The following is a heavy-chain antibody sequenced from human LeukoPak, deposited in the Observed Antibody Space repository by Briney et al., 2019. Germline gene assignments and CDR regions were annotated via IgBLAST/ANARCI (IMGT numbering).Heavy chain of an antibody. J-gene: IGHJ6*02. CDR2: IIPILGIA. CDR1: GGTFSSYA. CDR3: ARAADIVVVPADYYYYGMDV. V-gene: IGHV1-69*04. D-gene: IGHD2-2*01. Sequence: GASVKVSCKASGGTFSSYAISWVRQAPGQGLEWMGRIIPILGIANYAQKFQGRVTITADKSTSTAYMELSSLRSEDTAVYYCARAADIVVVPADYYYYGMDVWGQGTTVTVSS.